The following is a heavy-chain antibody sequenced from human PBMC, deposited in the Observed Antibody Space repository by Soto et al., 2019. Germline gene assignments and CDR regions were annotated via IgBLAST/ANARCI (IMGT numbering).Heavy chain of an antibody. CDR1: GFTVSSKY. CDR3: ASRRYCSGGSCYSNYYYYYMDV. V-gene: IGHV3-66*01. Sequence: GGSLRLSCAASGFTVSSKYMSWVRQAPGRGLEWVSVIYSGGSTYYADSVKGRFTISRDNSKNTLYLQMNSLRAEDTAVYYCASRRYCSGGSCYSNYYYYYMDVWGKGTTVTVSS. D-gene: IGHD2-15*01. J-gene: IGHJ6*03. CDR2: IYSGGST.